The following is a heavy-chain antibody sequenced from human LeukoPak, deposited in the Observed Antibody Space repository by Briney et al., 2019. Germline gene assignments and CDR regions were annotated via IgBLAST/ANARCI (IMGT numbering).Heavy chain of an antibody. D-gene: IGHD6-6*01. CDR3: ARGEYSSSSTVDY. J-gene: IGHJ4*02. CDR2: IKQDGSGK. CDR1: GFTFSSYW. V-gene: IGHV3-7*01. Sequence: GGSLRLSCAASGFTFSSYWMGWVRQAPGKGLEWVANIKQDGSGKYYVDSVKGRFTISRINAKNSLYLQMNSLRAEDMAVYYCARGEYSSSSTVDYWGQGTLVTVSA.